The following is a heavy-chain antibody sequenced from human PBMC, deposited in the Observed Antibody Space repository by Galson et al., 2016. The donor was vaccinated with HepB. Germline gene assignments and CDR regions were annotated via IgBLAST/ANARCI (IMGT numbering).Heavy chain of an antibody. CDR2: SRNKANGLIT. V-gene: IGHV3-72*01. J-gene: IGHJ2*01. D-gene: IGHD1-14*01. Sequence: SLRLSCAASGFTLSDSYVDWVRQAPGKGLEWVARSRNKANGLITDYAASVKGRFTLSRDDSQNSVYLQMNSLKTEDTAMYYCARAAGGFDLWGRGTLVTVSS. CDR1: GFTLSDSY. CDR3: ARAAGGFDL.